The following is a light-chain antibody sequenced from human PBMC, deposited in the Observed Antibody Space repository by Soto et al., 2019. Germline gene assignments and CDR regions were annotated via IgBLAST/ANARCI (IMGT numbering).Light chain of an antibody. CDR1: SSDVGSYYL. V-gene: IGLV2-23*01. J-gene: IGLJ1*01. CDR2: EGS. Sequence: QSVLTQPASVSGSPGQSITISCSGTSSDVGSYYLVSWFQQHPGKAPKLMIYEGSKRPSGVSDRFSGSKSGNTASLTISGLQAEDEADYYCCSYAGSSTPYVFGTGTKVTVL. CDR3: CSYAGSSTPYV.